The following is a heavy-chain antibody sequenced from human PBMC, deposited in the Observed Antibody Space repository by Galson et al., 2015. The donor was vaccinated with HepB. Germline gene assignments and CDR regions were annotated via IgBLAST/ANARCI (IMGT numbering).Heavy chain of an antibody. CDR3: ARQGAGGIVVVPAAMNPYYYYMDV. D-gene: IGHD2-2*01. J-gene: IGHJ6*03. Sequence: QSGAEVKKPGESLKISCKGSGYSFTSYWIGWVRQMPGKGLEWMGIIYPGDSDTRYSPSFQGQVTISADKSISTAYLQWSSLKASDTAMYYCARQGAGGIVVVPAAMNPYYYYMDVWGKGTTVTVSS. CDR1: GYSFTSYW. V-gene: IGHV5-51*01. CDR2: IYPGDSDT.